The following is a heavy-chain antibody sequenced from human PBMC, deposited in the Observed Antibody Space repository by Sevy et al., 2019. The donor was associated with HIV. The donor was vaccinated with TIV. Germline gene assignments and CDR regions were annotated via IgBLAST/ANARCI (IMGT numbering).Heavy chain of an antibody. CDR3: ARLSVYYYDNDGYYTTGNAFDI. CDR1: GFTVNSNY. CDR2: IYTGDNT. Sequence: GGSLRLSCAATGFTVNSNYMSWVRQAPGKGLEWVSIIYTGDNTYYTDSVKGRFTISRDNSKNTLYLQMISLRAEDTAVYYCARLSVYYYDNDGYYTTGNAFDIWGQGTMVTVSS. J-gene: IGHJ3*02. D-gene: IGHD3-22*01. V-gene: IGHV3-53*01.